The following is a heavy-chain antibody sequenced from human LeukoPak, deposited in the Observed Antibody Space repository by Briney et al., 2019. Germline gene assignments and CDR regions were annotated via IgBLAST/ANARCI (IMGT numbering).Heavy chain of an antibody. D-gene: IGHD4-17*01. V-gene: IGHV4-4*07. CDR3: ARDDHGDYPVRSSWFDP. CDR2: IYTRGST. J-gene: IGHJ5*02. CDR1: GGSISSYY. Sequence: SETLSLTCTVSGGSISSYYWSWIRQPAGKGLEWIGRIYTRGSTNYNPSLKSRVTISVDKSKNKFSLKLSSVTAADTAVYYCARDDHGDYPVRSSWFDPWGPGTLVTVSP.